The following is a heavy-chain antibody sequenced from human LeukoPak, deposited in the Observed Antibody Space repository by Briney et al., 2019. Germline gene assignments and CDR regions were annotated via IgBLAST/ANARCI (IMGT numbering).Heavy chain of an antibody. V-gene: IGHV3-21*01. J-gene: IGHJ4*02. D-gene: IGHD3-22*01. CDR3: ARGDSNGYYYFDQ. Sequence: PGGSLRLSCAASGFTFSSFSMIWVRQALGKGLEWVSSISSSSSDMYYADSVKGRFTISRDNAKNSLYLQMNSLRADDTAIYYCARGDSNGYYYFDQWGQGTLVTVSS. CDR2: ISSSSSDM. CDR1: GFTFSSFS.